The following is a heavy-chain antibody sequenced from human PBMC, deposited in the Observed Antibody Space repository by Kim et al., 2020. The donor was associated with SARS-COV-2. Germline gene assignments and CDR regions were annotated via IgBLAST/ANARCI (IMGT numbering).Heavy chain of an antibody. V-gene: IGHV1-69*01. J-gene: IGHJ4*02. Sequence: YEQKFQGRVTITADESTSTAYMELSSLRSEDTAVYYCAMPNYYDRRLFDYWGQGTLVTVSS. CDR3: AMPNYYDRRLFDY. D-gene: IGHD3-22*01.